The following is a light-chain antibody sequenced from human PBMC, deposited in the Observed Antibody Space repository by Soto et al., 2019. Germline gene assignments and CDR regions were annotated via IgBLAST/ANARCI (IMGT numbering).Light chain of an antibody. CDR1: SSDVGLYNY. CDR2: EVS. V-gene: IGLV2-8*01. CDR3: SSYAGSSHYV. Sequence: QSPLTQPDSASGSPGQSVTISFTGTSSDVGLYNYISLYQHHPGKAPKLMIYEVSKRPSGVPDRFSGSKSGNTASLNVSGLQAEDEADYYCSSYAGSSHYVFGNGTKVTVL. J-gene: IGLJ1*01.